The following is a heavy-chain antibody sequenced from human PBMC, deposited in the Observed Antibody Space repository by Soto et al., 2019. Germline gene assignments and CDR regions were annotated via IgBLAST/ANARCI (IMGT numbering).Heavy chain of an antibody. CDR1: GDSVSSNSVA. D-gene: IGHD3-16*01. CDR3: ARGKYSGFDI. Sequence: SQTLSRPCAISGDSVSSNSVAWNWIRQSPSRGLEWLGRTYRRSISYNEDLPSVKSRITINPDTSKNQSSLQLNSVTAEDTAIYFCARGKYSGFDIWGQGTMVTVSS. V-gene: IGHV6-1*01. CDR2: TYRRSISYN. J-gene: IGHJ3*02.